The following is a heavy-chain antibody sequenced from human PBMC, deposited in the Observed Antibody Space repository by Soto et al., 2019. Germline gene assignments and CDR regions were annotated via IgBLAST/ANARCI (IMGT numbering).Heavy chain of an antibody. CDR1: GYTFTSDG. D-gene: IGHD1-26*01. J-gene: IGHJ4*02. CDR2: ISSYNGDT. Sequence: SVKVSCKASGYTFTSDGITCVRHSPGQGLELMGWISSYNGDTNYAQNLQCRVTMTRDTSTSTAYMDLRSLRYADTAVYYCASDLVGATTSSYFDYWGQGTLVTVSS. CDR3: ASDLVGATTSSYFDY. V-gene: IGHV1-18*01.